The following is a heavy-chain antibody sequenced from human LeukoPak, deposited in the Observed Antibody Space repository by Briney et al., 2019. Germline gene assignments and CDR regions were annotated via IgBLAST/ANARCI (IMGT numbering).Heavy chain of an antibody. CDR1: GGSFSDYY. V-gene: IGHV4-34*12. CDR2: IIHSGRT. J-gene: IGHJ4*02. Sequence: SETLSLTCGVYGGSFSDYYWTWIRQSPGMGLEWIGEIIHSGRTNYNPSLTSRVTISVDTSNNQFSLELSSVTAADTAVYYCARHSSGWSPYYFDYWGQGTLVTVSS. D-gene: IGHD6-19*01. CDR3: ARHSSGWSPYYFDY.